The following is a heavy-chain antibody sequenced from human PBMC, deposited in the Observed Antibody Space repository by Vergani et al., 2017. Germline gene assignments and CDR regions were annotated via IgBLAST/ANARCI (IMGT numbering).Heavy chain of an antibody. D-gene: IGHD6-19*01. CDR3: AAGGGAVAGIDY. CDR2: IVVGSGNT. Sequence: QMQLVQSGPEVKKPGTSVKVSCKASGFTFTSSAMQWVRQARGQRLEWIGWIVVGSGNTNSAQKFQERVTITRDMSTSTAYMGLSSLRSEDTALYYCAAGGGAVAGIDYWGQGTLVTVSS. V-gene: IGHV1-58*02. CDR1: GFTFTSSA. J-gene: IGHJ4*02.